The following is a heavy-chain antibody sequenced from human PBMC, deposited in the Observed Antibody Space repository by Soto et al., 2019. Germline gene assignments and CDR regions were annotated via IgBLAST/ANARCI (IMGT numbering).Heavy chain of an antibody. V-gene: IGHV4-4*02. J-gene: IGHJ6*03. CDR1: SGSISSSNW. CDR2: IYHSGST. Sequence: QVQLQESGPGLVKPSGTLSLTCAVSSGSISSSNWWSWVRQPPGKGLEWIGEIYHSGSTNYNPSLKGRVTISVDKSKNQFSLKLSSVTAADTAVYYCARDSPRIAAAGTDYYYYYMDVWGKGTTVTVSS. CDR3: ARDSPRIAAAGTDYYYYYMDV. D-gene: IGHD6-13*01.